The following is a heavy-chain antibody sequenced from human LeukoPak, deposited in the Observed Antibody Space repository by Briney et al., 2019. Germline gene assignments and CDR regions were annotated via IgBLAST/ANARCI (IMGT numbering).Heavy chain of an antibody. CDR3: ARRGGYSGYGPFDY. CDR2: IYYSGST. Sequence: SETLSLTCTVSGGSISSSSYYGGWVRQPPGRGLEWLGSIYYSGSTYYNPSLKSRVTISVDTSKNQFSLKLSSVTAADTAVYYCARRGGYSGYGPFDYWGQGTLVTVSS. V-gene: IGHV4-39*01. J-gene: IGHJ4*02. D-gene: IGHD5-12*01. CDR1: GGSISSSSYY.